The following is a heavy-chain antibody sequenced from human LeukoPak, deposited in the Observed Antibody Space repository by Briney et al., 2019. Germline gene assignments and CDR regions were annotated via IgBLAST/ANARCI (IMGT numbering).Heavy chain of an antibody. CDR1: GFTFSSFR. D-gene: IGHD6-13*01. CDR2: INQDGGEK. J-gene: IGHJ4*02. V-gene: IGHV3-7*01. Sequence: GGSLRLSCAASGFTFSSFRMTWVRQAPGKGLEWVANINQDGGEKYYVDSAKGRFTISRDNAKNSLYLQMNSLRAEDTAMYYCARGGYSSSWYWFYWGQGTLVTVSS. CDR3: ARGGYSSSWYWFY.